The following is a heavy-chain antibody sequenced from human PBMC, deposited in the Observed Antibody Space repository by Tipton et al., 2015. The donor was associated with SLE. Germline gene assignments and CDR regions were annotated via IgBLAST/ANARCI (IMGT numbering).Heavy chain of an antibody. Sequence: SLRLSCAASGFTFSNAWMSWVRQAPGKGLQWVGRIKSKTDGGTTDYAAPVKGRFTISRDDSKNTRYLQMNSLKTEDTAVYYCTTGVQQQLVPRPYYYGMDVWGQGTTVTVSS. CDR3: TTGVQQQLVPRPYYYGMDV. J-gene: IGHJ6*02. CDR2: IKSKTDGGTT. D-gene: IGHD6-13*01. V-gene: IGHV3-15*01. CDR1: GFTFSNAW.